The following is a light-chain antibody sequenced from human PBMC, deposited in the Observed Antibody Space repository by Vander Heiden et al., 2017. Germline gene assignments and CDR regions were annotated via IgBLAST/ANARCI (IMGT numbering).Light chain of an antibody. CDR3: QSYDSSLSGSGVV. CDR1: SSNIGAGYD. V-gene: IGLV1-40*01. Sequence: QSVLPQPPSVPWAPGQRLPIACTGSSSNIGAGYDGHWYQQLPGTAPKRLIYGNSNRPSGVPDRFSGSKSGTSASLAITGRQAEDEADYYCQSYDSSLSGSGVVFGGGTKLTVL. CDR2: GNS. J-gene: IGLJ2*01.